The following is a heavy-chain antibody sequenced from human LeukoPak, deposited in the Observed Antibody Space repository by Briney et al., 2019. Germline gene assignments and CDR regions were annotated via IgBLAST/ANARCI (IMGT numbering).Heavy chain of an antibody. CDR2: IKKDGSEK. Sequence: GGSLRLSCAASGFTFSNNWMSWVRQAPGKGLECVANIKKDGSEKYYINSVKGRFTISRDNAKNSLYLQMDSLRAEDTALYYCVKDAGTAWGQGTLVTVSS. V-gene: IGHV3-7*01. CDR1: GFTFSNNW. D-gene: IGHD2-8*02. CDR3: VKDAGTA. J-gene: IGHJ5*02.